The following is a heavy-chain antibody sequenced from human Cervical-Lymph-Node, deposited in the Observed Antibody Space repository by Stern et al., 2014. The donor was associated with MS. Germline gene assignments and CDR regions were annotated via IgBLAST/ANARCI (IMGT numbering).Heavy chain of an antibody. CDR3: ARWAYSSGWYNWFDP. D-gene: IGHD3-22*01. CDR2: IYYSRST. CDR1: GGSISSSSYY. V-gene: IGHV4-39*01. Sequence: QVQLQESGPGLVKPSETLSLTCTVSGGSISSSSYYWGWIRQPPGKGLEWIGRIYYSRSTYYNPSLKSRVTISVDTSKNQFTLQLSSVTAADTAVYYCARWAYSSGWYNWFDPWGQGTLVTVSS. J-gene: IGHJ5*02.